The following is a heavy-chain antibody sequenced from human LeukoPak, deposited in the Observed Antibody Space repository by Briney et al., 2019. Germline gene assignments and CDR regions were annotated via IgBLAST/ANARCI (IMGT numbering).Heavy chain of an antibody. Sequence: SETLSLTCAVYGGSFSGYYWSWIRQPPGKGLEWTGEINHSGSTNYNPSLKSRVTISVDTSKNQFSLKLSSVTAADTAVYYCARREYSSWKTRHEYCQHWGQGTLVTVSS. CDR3: ARREYSSWKTRHEYCQH. J-gene: IGHJ1*01. D-gene: IGHD6-13*01. V-gene: IGHV4-34*01. CDR1: GGSFSGYY. CDR2: INHSGST.